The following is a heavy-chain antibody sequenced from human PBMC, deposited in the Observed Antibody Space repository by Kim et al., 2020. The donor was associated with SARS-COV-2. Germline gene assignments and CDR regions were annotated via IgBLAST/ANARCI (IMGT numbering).Heavy chain of an antibody. CDR1: GFTFSSYA. J-gene: IGHJ4*02. D-gene: IGHD3-22*01. Sequence: GGSLRLSCAASGFTFSSYAMSWVRQAPGKGLEWVSAISGSGGSTYYADSVKGRFTISRDNSKNTLYLQMNSLRAEDTAVYYCAKVPNYYDSSGDIKGYWGQGTLVTVSS. CDR3: AKVPNYYDSSGDIKGY. CDR2: ISGSGGST. V-gene: IGHV3-23*01.